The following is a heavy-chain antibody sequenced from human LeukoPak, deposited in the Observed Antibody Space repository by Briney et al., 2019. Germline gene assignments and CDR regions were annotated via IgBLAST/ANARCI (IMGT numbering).Heavy chain of an antibody. CDR2: IYYSGST. D-gene: IGHD2-2*01. CDR1: GGSISSYY. J-gene: IGHJ5*02. Sequence: SETLSLTCTVSGGSISSYYWSWIRQPPGKGLEWIGYIYYSGSTNYNPSLKSRVTISVDTSKNQFSLKLSSVTAADTAVYYCARAVVPAAMRGNWFDPWGQGTLVTVS. CDR3: ARAVVPAAMRGNWFDP. V-gene: IGHV4-59*01.